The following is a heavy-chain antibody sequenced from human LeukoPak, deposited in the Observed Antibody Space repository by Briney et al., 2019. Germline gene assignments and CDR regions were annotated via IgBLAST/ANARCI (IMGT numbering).Heavy chain of an antibody. V-gene: IGHV1-8*01. J-gene: IGHJ4*02. CDR2: MNPNSGNT. CDR3: ARDRRSGSYLAY. Sequence: ASVKVSCKASGYTFTSYDINWVRQATGQGLEWMGWMNPNSGNTGYAQKFQGRVTTTRNTSISTAYMELSSLRSEDTAVYYCARDRRSGSYLAYWGQGTLVTVSS. D-gene: IGHD1-26*01. CDR1: GYTFTSYD.